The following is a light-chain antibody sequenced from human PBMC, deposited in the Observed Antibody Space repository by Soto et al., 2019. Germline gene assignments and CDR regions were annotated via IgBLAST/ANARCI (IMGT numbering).Light chain of an antibody. CDR3: QHYDTFSWT. Sequence: EIVLTQSPGTLSLSPGQRATLSCRASESISRDYLAWYQQRLGQAPRLLIYGASSGATGIPDRFSGSGSGTDFTLTISRLEPEDFATYFCQHYDTFSWTFGQGTKVEMK. CDR2: GAS. CDR1: ESISRDY. J-gene: IGKJ1*01. V-gene: IGKV3-20*01.